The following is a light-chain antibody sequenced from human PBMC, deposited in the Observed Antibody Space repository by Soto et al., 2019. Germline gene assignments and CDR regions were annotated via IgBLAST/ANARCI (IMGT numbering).Light chain of an antibody. Sequence: QSVLTQPRSVSGSPGQSVSIFCTRTSSDVGGYNYVSWYQQHPGKAPKVMIYDVTKRPPGVPDRFSGSKSGNTASLTISGLQSEDEADYYCSSYAGRYTYVFGTGTKVTVL. V-gene: IGLV2-11*01. CDR3: SSYAGRYTYV. J-gene: IGLJ1*01. CDR1: SSDVGGYNY. CDR2: DVT.